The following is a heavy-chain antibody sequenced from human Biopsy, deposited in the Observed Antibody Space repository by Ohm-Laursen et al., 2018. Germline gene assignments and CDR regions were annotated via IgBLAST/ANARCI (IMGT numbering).Heavy chain of an antibody. J-gene: IGHJ3*02. CDR3: ARDIYYITSGRAFDM. V-gene: IGHV3-74*01. Sequence: SLTLSCTASGFSFSSYWMHWVRHGPGKGLVWVSRINIDGSTTRYADSVKGRFTISRDNAKNTLYLQMNSLGVEDSAVYYCARDIYYITSGRAFDMWGQGTMVTVAS. D-gene: IGHD3-10*01. CDR2: INIDGSTT. CDR1: GFSFSSYW.